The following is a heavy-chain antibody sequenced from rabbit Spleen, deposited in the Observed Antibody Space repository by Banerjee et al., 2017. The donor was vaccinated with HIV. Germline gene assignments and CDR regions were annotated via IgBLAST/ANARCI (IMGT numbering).Heavy chain of an antibody. CDR1: GLDFSSRYD. Sequence: QSLEESGGGLVKPGASLTLTCIASGLDFSSRYDMCWVRQAPGKGLEWIGCIYTGNGKTYYASWAKGRFTISKSSSTTVTLQMTSLTAADTATYFCARDAGTGDYIDVYFSLWGPGTLVTVS. CDR2: IYTGNGKT. D-gene: IGHD8-1*01. V-gene: IGHV1S40*01. CDR3: ARDAGTGDYIDVYFSL. J-gene: IGHJ4*01.